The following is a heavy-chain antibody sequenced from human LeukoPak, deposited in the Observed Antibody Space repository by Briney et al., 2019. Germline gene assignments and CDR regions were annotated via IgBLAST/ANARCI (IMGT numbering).Heavy chain of an antibody. Sequence: GGSLRLSCAASGFTFSSYSMNWVRQAPGKGLEWVSSISSSSSYIYYADSVKGRFTISRDNAKNSLYLQMNSLRAEDTAVYYCARDYIAAAGPNAFDIWGQGTMVTVSS. D-gene: IGHD6-13*01. CDR1: GFTFSSYS. J-gene: IGHJ3*02. CDR3: ARDYIAAAGPNAFDI. CDR2: ISSSSSYI. V-gene: IGHV3-21*01.